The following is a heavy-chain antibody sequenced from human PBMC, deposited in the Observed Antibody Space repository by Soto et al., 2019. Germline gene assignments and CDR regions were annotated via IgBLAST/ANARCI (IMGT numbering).Heavy chain of an antibody. CDR3: ARTSGSYYLGNFDY. CDR1: GFTFRNYD. V-gene: IGHV3-33*08. J-gene: IGHJ4*02. CDR2: IWYDGSNK. D-gene: IGHD1-26*01. Sequence: SGGSLRLSCAVSGFTFRNYDMSWVRQAPGKGLEWVAVIWYDGSNKYYADSVKGRFTISRDNSKNTLYLQMNSLRAEDTAVYYCARTSGSYYLGNFDYWGQGT.